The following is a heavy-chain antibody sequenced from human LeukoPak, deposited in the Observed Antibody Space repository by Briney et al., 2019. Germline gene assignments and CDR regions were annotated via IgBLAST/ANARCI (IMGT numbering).Heavy chain of an antibody. Sequence: GGSLRLSCAASGLTFRNYGMHWVRQAPGKGLEWVAVIWYDGSNQYYVDSVKGRFTVSRDNAKNTLYLQMNSLRAEDTAVYYCVRQQTPHGNFDYWGQGTLVTVSS. CDR2: IWYDGSNQ. CDR3: VRQQTPHGNFDY. CDR1: GLTFRNYG. V-gene: IGHV3-33*01. D-gene: IGHD1-26*01. J-gene: IGHJ4*02.